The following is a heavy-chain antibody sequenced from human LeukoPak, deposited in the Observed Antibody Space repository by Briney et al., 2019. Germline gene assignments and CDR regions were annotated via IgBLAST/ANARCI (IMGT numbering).Heavy chain of an antibody. D-gene: IGHD6-19*01. CDR1: GYTFTSYY. CDR3: ARADSSGWYRGYYGVDV. J-gene: IGHJ6*02. CDR2: INPSGGST. V-gene: IGHV1-46*01. Sequence: ASVKVSCKASGYTFTSYYMHWVRQAPGQGLEWMGIINPSGGSTSYAQKFQGRVTMTRDTSTSTVYMELSSLRSEDTAVYYCARADSSGWYRGYYGVDVRGQGTTVTVSS.